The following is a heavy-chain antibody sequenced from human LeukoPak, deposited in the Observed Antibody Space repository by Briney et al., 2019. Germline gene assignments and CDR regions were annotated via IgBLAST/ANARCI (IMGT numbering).Heavy chain of an antibody. CDR2: ISLTGRT. J-gene: IGHJ4*02. D-gene: IGHD1-26*01. Sequence: WETLSLTCGVSCGYISTTNWWSWVRQPPGQRPAWIGEISLTGRTNYNPSLNGRVTMSLDESRHHLPPSLTTVTAADTAIYYCSRESGGFCPFGYWGQGTLVIVPP. V-gene: IGHV4-4*02. CDR1: CGYISTTNW. CDR3: SRESGGFCPFGY.